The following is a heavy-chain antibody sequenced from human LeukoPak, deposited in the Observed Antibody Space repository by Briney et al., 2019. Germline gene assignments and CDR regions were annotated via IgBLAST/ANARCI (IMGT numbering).Heavy chain of an antibody. CDR3: ARVQSSGRHYYYYGMDV. CDR1: GGTCSSYA. Sequence: SVKVSCKASGGTCSSYAISWVRQAPGQGLEWMGGIIPIFGTANYAQKFQGRVTITADESTSTAYMELSSLRSEDTAVYYCARVQSSGRHYYYYGMDVWGQGTTVTVSS. CDR2: IIPIFGTA. J-gene: IGHJ6*02. D-gene: IGHD3-22*01. V-gene: IGHV1-69*13.